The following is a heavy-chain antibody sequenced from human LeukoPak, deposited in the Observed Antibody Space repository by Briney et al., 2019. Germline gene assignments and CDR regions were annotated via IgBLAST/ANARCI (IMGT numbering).Heavy chain of an antibody. V-gene: IGHV1-69*06. D-gene: IGHD3-10*01. CDR3: TTRTFLVRGIVIANWFDP. CDR2: IIPIFGTA. Sequence: SVTLSCKASGGTFITYAISWVRQAPGQGLEWMGGIIPIFGTANYAQKFQGRVTITADKSTSTAYMELSSLRSEDTAVYYCTTRTFLVRGIVIANWFDPWGQGTLVTVSS. CDR1: GGTFITYA. J-gene: IGHJ5*02.